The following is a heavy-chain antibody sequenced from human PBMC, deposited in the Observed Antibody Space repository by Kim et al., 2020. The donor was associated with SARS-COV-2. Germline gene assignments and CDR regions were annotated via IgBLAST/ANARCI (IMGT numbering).Heavy chain of an antibody. V-gene: IGHV3-7*01. Sequence: GGSLRLSCAASGFSFSTYWMNWVRQAPGKGLEWVANIRQDGSDKNYVDSVMGRFTISRDNAKNSLYLQLNSLRVEDTAVYYCARDVYGGYFDYWGQGTLV. D-gene: IGHD4-17*01. J-gene: IGHJ4*02. CDR1: GFSFSTYW. CDR3: ARDVYGGYFDY. CDR2: IRQDGSDK.